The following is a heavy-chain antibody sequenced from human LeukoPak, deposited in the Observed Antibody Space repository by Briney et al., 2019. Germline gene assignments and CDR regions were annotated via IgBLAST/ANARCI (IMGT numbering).Heavy chain of an antibody. J-gene: IGHJ6*03. CDR2: VSGSGVST. CDR3: AKGVEDSGIYYYYYMDV. D-gene: IGHD2-15*01. V-gene: IGHV3-23*01. CDR1: GFTFSSYTFSTYA. Sequence: GGSLRLSCAASGFTFSSYTFSTYAMSWVRQAPGKGLEWVSAVSGSGVSTYYADSVKGRFTIPRDNSKNTLYLQMNGLRAEDTAVYYCAKGVEDSGIYYYYYMDVWGKGTTVTVSS.